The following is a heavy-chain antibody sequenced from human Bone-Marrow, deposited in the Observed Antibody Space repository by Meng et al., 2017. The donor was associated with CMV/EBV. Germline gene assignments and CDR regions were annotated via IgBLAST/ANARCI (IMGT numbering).Heavy chain of an antibody. Sequence: GESLKISCGASGFIFSNYGMHWVRQAAGKGLEWVAVIWSHGNEKYYRDSVKGRFTISRDNGENTVYLQMNSLRVEDTAVYHCAWGSGLASWGQGTLVTVSS. J-gene: IGHJ4*02. D-gene: IGHD3-16*01. CDR3: AWGSGLAS. V-gene: IGHV3-33*01. CDR2: IWSHGNEK. CDR1: GFIFSNYG.